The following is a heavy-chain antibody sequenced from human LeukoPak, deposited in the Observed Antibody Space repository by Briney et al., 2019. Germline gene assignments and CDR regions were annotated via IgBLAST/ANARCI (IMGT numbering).Heavy chain of an antibody. CDR2: IFYSGST. D-gene: IGHD3-9*01. J-gene: IGHJ1*01. Sequence: SETLSLTCTVSGASINSDTSYWAWIRQPPGKGLEWVGNIFYSGSTSYKPFLKSRVTISVDTSKNQFSLKLSSVTAADTAVYYCARSSLEYYDILTGFHEWGQGTLVTVSS. V-gene: IGHV4-39*07. CDR3: ARSSLEYYDILTGFHE. CDR1: GASINSDTSY.